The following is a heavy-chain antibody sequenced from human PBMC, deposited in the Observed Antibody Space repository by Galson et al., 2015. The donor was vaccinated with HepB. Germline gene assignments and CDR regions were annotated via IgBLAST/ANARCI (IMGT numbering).Heavy chain of an antibody. CDR3: ARGASIIAAAGAYYFDY. CDR2: IIPIFGTA. D-gene: IGHD6-13*01. V-gene: IGHV1-69*13. CDR1: GGTFSSYA. Sequence: SVKVSCKASGGTFSSYAISWVRQAPGQGLEWMGGIIPIFGTANYAQKFQGRVTITADESTSTAYMELSSLRSEDTAVYYCARGASIIAAAGAYYFDYWGQGTLVTVSS. J-gene: IGHJ4*02.